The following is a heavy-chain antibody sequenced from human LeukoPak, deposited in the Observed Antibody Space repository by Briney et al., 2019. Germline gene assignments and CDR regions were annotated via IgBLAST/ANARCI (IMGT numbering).Heavy chain of an antibody. CDR1: GGSISSYY. V-gene: IGHV4-59*01. CDR3: ARKGGYGGPPEYLQH. J-gene: IGHJ1*01. CDR2: IYYTGST. D-gene: IGHD4-23*01. Sequence: PSETLSLTCTVSGGSISSYYWSWIRQPPGKGLEWIGYIYYTGSTNYNPSLKSRVTISVDTSKNQFSLKLNSVTAADTAVYYCARKGGYGGPPEYLQHWGQGTLVTVSS.